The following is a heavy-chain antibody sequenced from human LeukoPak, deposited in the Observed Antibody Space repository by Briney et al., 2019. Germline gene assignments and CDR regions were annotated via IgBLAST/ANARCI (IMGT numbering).Heavy chain of an antibody. J-gene: IGHJ4*02. V-gene: IGHV3-30*02. CDR2: IRYDGSNK. D-gene: IGHD5-18*01. CDR3: AKSYTATHDY. Sequence: GGSLRLSCAASGLTFSSYGMHWVRQAPGKGLEWVAFIRYDGSNKYYADSVKGRFTISRDNSKNTLYLQMNSLRAEDTAVYYCAKSYTATHDYWGQGTLVTVSS. CDR1: GLTFSSYG.